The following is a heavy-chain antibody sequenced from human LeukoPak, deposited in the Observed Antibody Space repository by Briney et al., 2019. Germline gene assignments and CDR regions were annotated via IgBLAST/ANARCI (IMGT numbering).Heavy chain of an antibody. V-gene: IGHV3-64*01. CDR1: GFTFSSYA. J-gene: IGHJ4*02. Sequence: GGSLRLSCAASGFTFSSYAMHWVRQAPGKGLEYVSAISSNGGSTYYANSVKGRFTISRDNSKNTLFLQMGSLRAEDMAVYYCARGGPIAARPIDYWGQGTLVTVSS. D-gene: IGHD6-6*01. CDR2: ISSNGGST. CDR3: ARGGPIAARPIDY.